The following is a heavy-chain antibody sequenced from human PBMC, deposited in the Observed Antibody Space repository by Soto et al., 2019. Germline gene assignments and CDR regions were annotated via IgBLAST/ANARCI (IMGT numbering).Heavy chain of an antibody. J-gene: IGHJ6*02. V-gene: IGHV1-69*12. CDR3: ASAWGPSYYYGMDV. Sequence: QVQLVQSGAEVKKPGSSVKVSCKASGGTFSSYAISWVRQAPGQGLEWMGGIIPISGTADYTQKSQGRVAITADASTRTAYMELSSLRSEDTAVYYCASAWGPSYYYGMDVWGQGTTVTVSS. CDR1: GGTFSSYA. D-gene: IGHD3-16*01. CDR2: IIPISGTA.